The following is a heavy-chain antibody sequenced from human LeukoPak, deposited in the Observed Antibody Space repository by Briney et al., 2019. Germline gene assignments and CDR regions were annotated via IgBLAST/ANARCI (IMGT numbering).Heavy chain of an antibody. CDR3: AELGITMIGGV. V-gene: IGHV3-23*01. J-gene: IGHJ6*04. CDR1: GFAFSSYA. CDR2: ISGGGGST. D-gene: IGHD3-10*02. Sequence: PGGSLRLSCAASGFAFSSYALSLVRQAPGKGLEWVSAISGGGGSTYYADSVKGRFTISRDNSKNTLYLQMNSLRAEDTAVYYCAELGITMIGGVWGKGTTVTISS.